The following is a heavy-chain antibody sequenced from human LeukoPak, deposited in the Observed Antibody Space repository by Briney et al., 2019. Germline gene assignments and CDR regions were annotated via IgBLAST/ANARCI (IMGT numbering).Heavy chain of an antibody. D-gene: IGHD5-18*01. CDR1: GFTFSSYE. CDR2: ISSSGSTI. Sequence: PGGSLRLSCAASGFTFSSYEMNWIRQAPGKGLEWVSYISSSGSTIYYADSVKGRFTISRDNSKNTLYLQMNSLRAEDTAVYYCAKDMGSYGYRYFQHWGQGTLVTVSS. V-gene: IGHV3-48*03. J-gene: IGHJ1*01. CDR3: AKDMGSYGYRYFQH.